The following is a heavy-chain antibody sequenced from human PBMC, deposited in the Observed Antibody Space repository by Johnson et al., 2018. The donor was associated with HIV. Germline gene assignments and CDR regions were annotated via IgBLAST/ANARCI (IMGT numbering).Heavy chain of an antibody. D-gene: IGHD3-10*01. CDR1: GFTFSTNW. CDR3: ARVQLLADDVFNI. CDR2: INSDGSST. Sequence: VQLVESGGDLVQPGGSLRLSCVGSGFTFSTNWMHWVRQAPGKGLVWVSRINSDGSSTSYADSVKGRFTISRDNAKNTLYLQMDSRGAEDTAGYYCARVQLLADDVFNIWGQGTMVTVSS. J-gene: IGHJ3*02. V-gene: IGHV3-74*01.